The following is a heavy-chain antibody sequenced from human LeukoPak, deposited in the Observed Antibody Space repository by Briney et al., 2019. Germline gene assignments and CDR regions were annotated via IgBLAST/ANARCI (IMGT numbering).Heavy chain of an antibody. D-gene: IGHD3-22*01. CDR2: IFPGDSDT. V-gene: IGHV5-51*01. CDR1: GYSFTSYW. CDR3: ARRLTYDSRAYYCLDY. J-gene: IGHJ4*02. Sequence: GESLKISCKGAGYSFTSYWIGWVRQKPGKGLEWMGIIFPGDSDTRYSPAFQGQVTISADKSISTAYLQWSSLKASDTAMYYCARRLTYDSRAYYCLDYWGQGTLVTVSS.